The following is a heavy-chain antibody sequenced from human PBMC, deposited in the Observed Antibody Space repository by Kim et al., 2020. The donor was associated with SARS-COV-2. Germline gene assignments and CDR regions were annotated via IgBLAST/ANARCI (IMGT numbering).Heavy chain of an antibody. CDR3: ARSRRVLRFLEWLLYFDY. D-gene: IGHD3-3*01. V-gene: IGHV4-34*01. J-gene: IGHJ4*02. Sequence: KRRVTISVDTSKNQFSLKLSSVTAADTAVYYCARSRRVLRFLEWLLYFDYWGQGTLVTVSS.